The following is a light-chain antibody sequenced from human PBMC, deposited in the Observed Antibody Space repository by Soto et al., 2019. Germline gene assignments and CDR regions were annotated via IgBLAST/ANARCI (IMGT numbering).Light chain of an antibody. V-gene: IGLV2-14*01. CDR2: DVS. J-gene: IGLJ1*01. CDR1: SSYVGGYNY. Sequence: QSALTQPASVSGSPGQSITISCTGTSSYVGGYNYVSWYQQHPGKAPKLMIYDVSNRPSGVSNRFSGSKSGNTASLTISGLQAEEEADYYCSSYTSSSTLFGTGTKVTVL. CDR3: SSYTSSSTL.